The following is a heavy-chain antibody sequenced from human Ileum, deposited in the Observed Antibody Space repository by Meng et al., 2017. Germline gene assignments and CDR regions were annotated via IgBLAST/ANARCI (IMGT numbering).Heavy chain of an antibody. CDR3: ARFYGSGTFKVHDY. CDR2: IHYSGSR. J-gene: IGHJ4*02. D-gene: IGHD3-10*01. CDR1: GGSVSSASSY. Sequence: HVQRQGGGPGRVRLCEDLSRTCNVSGGSVSSASSYWSWIRQPPGKGLEWIGLIHYSGSRNYNPSLKSRVTMSVDTSKNQVSLRLTSVTAADTAVYYCARFYGSGTFKVHDYWGQGTLVTVSS. V-gene: IGHV4-61*01.